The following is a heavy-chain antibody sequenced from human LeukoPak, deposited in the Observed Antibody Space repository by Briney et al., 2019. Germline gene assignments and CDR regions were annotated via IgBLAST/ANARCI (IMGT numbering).Heavy chain of an antibody. CDR3: ARSYYDSSGTPDGMDV. V-gene: IGHV3-21*01. CDR1: GVTFDDYA. CDR2: ISSSSSYI. Sequence: GGSLRLSCAASGVTFDDYAMHWVRQSPGTGLEWVSSISSSSSYIYYADSVKGRFTISRDNAKNSLYLQMNSLRAEDTAVYYCARSYYDSSGTPDGMDVWGQGTTVTVSS. D-gene: IGHD3-22*01. J-gene: IGHJ6*02.